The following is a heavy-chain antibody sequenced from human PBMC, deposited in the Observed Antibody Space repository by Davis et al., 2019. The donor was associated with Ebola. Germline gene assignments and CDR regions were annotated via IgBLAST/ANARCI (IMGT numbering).Heavy chain of an antibody. D-gene: IGHD6-19*01. Sequence: AASVKVSCKASGYTFTSYPIHWVRQAPGQRLEWMGWVHGGNGNTKYSQRFQGRVTITTDTSASTVYLDLTSLRSDDTAVFYCARASFGYNSGWYADYWGPGSLVTVSS. V-gene: IGHV1-3*01. CDR2: VHGGNGNT. CDR1: GYTFTSYP. CDR3: ARASFGYNSGWYADY. J-gene: IGHJ4*02.